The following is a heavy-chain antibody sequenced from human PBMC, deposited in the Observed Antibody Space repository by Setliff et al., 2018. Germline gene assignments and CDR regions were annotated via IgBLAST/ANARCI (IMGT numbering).Heavy chain of an antibody. CDR2: IDWDDDK. J-gene: IGHJ4*02. CDR3: ARMGSDSSGYPYYFDY. V-gene: IGHV2-70*11. CDR1: GFSLSTSEMC. D-gene: IGHD3-22*01. Sequence: SGPTLVNPTQTLTLTCTFSGFSLSTSEMCVSWIRQPPGKALEWLARIDWDDDKYYTTSLKTRLTISKDTSKNQVVLTMTNMDPVDTATYYCARMGSDSSGYPYYFDYWGQGTLVTVSS.